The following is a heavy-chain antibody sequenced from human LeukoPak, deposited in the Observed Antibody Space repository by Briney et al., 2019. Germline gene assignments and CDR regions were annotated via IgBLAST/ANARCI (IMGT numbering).Heavy chain of an antibody. CDR1: GYTFTGYY. J-gene: IGHJ4*02. V-gene: IGHV1-2*06. CDR2: INPNSGGT. Sequence: ASVKVSCKASGYTFTGYYMHWVRQAPGQGLEWMGRINPNSGGTNYAQKFQGRVTMTRDTSISTVYMELSSLRSEDTAVYYCARAPTYYYDTWSLYYFDYWGQGTLVTVSS. CDR3: ARAPTYYYDTWSLYYFDY. D-gene: IGHD3-22*01.